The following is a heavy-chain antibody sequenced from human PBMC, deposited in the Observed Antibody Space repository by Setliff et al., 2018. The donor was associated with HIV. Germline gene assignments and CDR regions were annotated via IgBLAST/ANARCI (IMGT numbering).Heavy chain of an antibody. CDR3: ARDGVSIVVVPAAIHYYYYMDV. J-gene: IGHJ6*03. Sequence: SETLSLTCTVSGGSISSGSYYWSWTRQPAGKGLEWIGHIYTSGSTNHNPSLKSRVTISVDTSKNQFSLKLSSVTAADTAVYYCARDGVSIVVVPAAIHYYYYMDVWGKGTTVTVSS. CDR2: IYTSGST. CDR1: GGSISSGSYY. V-gene: IGHV4-61*09. D-gene: IGHD2-2*02.